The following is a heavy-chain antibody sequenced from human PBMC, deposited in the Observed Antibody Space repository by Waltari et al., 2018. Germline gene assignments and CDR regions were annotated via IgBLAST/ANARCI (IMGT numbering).Heavy chain of an antibody. J-gene: IGHJ4*02. Sequence: QVQLQESGPGLVKPSETLSLTCAVSGYSISSGYYWGWIRQPPGKGLEWIGSIYHSGSTYYNPSLKSRVTISVVTSKNQFSLKLSSVTAADTAVYYCARGDSMTTVTPFDYWGQGTLVTVSS. D-gene: IGHD4-17*01. V-gene: IGHV4-38-2*01. CDR1: GYSISSGYY. CDR3: ARGDSMTTVTPFDY. CDR2: IYHSGST.